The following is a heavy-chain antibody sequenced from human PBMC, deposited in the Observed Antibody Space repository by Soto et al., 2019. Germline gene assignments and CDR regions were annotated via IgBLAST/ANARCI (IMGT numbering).Heavy chain of an antibody. D-gene: IGHD2-15*01. J-gene: IGHJ4*02. CDR2: ISSNGGST. CDR3: VKKRDMVVVVAVTRSYFFDY. V-gene: IGHV3-64D*06. Sequence: PGGSLRLSCSASGFTFSSYAMHWVRQAPGKGLEYVSAISSNGGSTYYADSVKGRFTISRDNSKNTLYLQMSSLRAEDTAVYYCVKKRDMVVVVAVTRSYFFDYWGQGTLVTVSS. CDR1: GFTFSSYA.